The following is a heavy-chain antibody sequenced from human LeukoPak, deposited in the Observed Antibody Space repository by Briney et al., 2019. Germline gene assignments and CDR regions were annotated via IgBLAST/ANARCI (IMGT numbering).Heavy chain of an antibody. D-gene: IGHD2-2*01. V-gene: IGHV1-69*04. CDR3: ARDIVVVPAERYNWFDP. CDR1: GGTFSSYA. J-gene: IGHJ5*02. Sequence: ASVKVSCKASGGTFSSYAISWVRQAPGQGLEWMGRIIPILGIANYAQEFQGRVTITADKSTSTAYMELSSLRSEDTAVYYCARDIVVVPAERYNWFDPWGQGTLVTVSS. CDR2: IIPILGIA.